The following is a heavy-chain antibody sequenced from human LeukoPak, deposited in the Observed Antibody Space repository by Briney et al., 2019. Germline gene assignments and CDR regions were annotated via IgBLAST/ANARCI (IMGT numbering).Heavy chain of an antibody. CDR3: ARQCCMVGGTIDY. J-gene: IGHJ4*02. CDR1: GYRFTRYW. Sequence: GASLKISCKGSGYRFTRYWIGWVRQMPGKGLEWMGIIYPGDSDTRYSPSFQGQVTISADKSISTAYLQWSSLKASDTAMYYCARQCCMVGGTIDYWGQGTLVTVSS. D-gene: IGHD1-26*01. CDR2: IYPGDSDT. V-gene: IGHV5-51*01.